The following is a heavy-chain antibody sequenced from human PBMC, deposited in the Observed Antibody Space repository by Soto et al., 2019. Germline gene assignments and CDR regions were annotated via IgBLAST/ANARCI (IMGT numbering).Heavy chain of an antibody. V-gene: IGHV3-48*02. CDR2: ISSTSSLI. Sequence: EVQLVESGGGLVQPGGSLRLSCAASGFAFSSYSMNWVRQAPGKGLEWVAYISSTSSLIYYADSVKGRFTISRDYAKKSAFLQMSSLRDEVTAIYYCARGSLFDYWGQGTLVTVSS. J-gene: IGHJ4*02. CDR1: GFAFSSYS. CDR3: ARGSLFDY.